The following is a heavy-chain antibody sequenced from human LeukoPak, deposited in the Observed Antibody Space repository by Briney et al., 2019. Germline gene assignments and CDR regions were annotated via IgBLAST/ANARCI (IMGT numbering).Heavy chain of an antibody. V-gene: IGHV4-59*08. Sequence: SETLSLTCTVSGGSISSYYWSWIRQPPGKGLEWIGYIYYSGSTNYNPSLKSRVTISVDTSKNQFSLKLSSVTAADTAVYYCARLLIGHDAFDIWGQGTMVTVSS. CDR2: IYYSGST. CDR1: GGSISSYY. D-gene: IGHD2-21*01. J-gene: IGHJ3*02. CDR3: ARLLIGHDAFDI.